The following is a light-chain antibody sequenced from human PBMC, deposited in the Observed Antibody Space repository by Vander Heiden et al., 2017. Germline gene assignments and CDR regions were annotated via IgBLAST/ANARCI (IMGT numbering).Light chain of an antibody. V-gene: IGKV3-20*01. CDR2: GAS. CDR1: QSVSSSY. CDR3: HQYGSSPFT. Sequence: DIVLTQSPGTLSLSPGERATLSCRASQSVSSSYLAWYQQKPGQTRRLLIYGASSRATGIPDRFSGSGSGADFTLTISSLEPEDFAVYYCHQYGSSPFTFGPGTTVDIK. J-gene: IGKJ3*01.